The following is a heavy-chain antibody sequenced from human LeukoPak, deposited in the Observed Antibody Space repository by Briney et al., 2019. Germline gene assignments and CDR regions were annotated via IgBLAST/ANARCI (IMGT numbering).Heavy chain of an antibody. Sequence: GGSLRLSCAASGFTFSDYYMSWIRQAPGRGLEWVSYISSSGSTIYYAGSVKGRFTISRDNAKNSLYLQMNSLRAEDTAVYYCARHGTAMPLGYFDYWGQGTLVTVSS. D-gene: IGHD2-2*01. CDR2: ISSSGSTI. V-gene: IGHV3-11*01. CDR3: ARHGTAMPLGYFDY. J-gene: IGHJ4*02. CDR1: GFTFSDYY.